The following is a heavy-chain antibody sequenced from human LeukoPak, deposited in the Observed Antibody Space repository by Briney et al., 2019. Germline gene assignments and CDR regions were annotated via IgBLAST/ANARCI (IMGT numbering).Heavy chain of an antibody. CDR1: GGSISSGGYS. Sequence: PSETLSLTCAVSGGSISSGGYSWSWIRQPPGKGLEWIGYIYYSGSTNYNPSLKSRVTISVDTSKNQFSLKLSSVTAADTAVYYCARVVSSSCFDYWGQGTLVTVSS. CDR2: IYYSGST. J-gene: IGHJ4*02. D-gene: IGHD6-13*01. CDR3: ARVVSSSCFDY. V-gene: IGHV4-61*08.